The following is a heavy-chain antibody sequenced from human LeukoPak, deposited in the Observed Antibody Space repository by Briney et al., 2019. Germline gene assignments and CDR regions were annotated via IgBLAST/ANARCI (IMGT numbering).Heavy chain of an antibody. CDR2: IYYSGST. D-gene: IGHD6-19*01. CDR3: ARAVGWYPSYYFDY. Sequence: PSETLSLTCTVSGGSISSGGYYWSWIRQHPGKGLEWIGYIYYSGSTYYNPSLKSRVTISVDTSKNQFSLKLSSVTAADTAVYYCARAVGWYPSYYFDYWGQGALVTVSS. J-gene: IGHJ4*02. V-gene: IGHV4-31*03. CDR1: GGSISSGGYY.